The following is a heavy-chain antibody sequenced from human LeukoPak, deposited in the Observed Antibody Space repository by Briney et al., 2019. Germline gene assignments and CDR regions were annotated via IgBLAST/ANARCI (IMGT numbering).Heavy chain of an antibody. V-gene: IGHV3-21*01. CDR3: AREDRVGAVDY. J-gene: IGHJ4*02. CDR2: ISSSSSYI. D-gene: IGHD1-26*01. Sequence: GGSLRLSCAASGFTFSSYSMNWVRQAPGKGLQWVSSISSSSSYIYYADSVKGRFTISRDNAKNSLYLQMNSLRAEDTAVYYCAREDRVGAVDYWGQGTLVTVSS. CDR1: GFTFSSYS.